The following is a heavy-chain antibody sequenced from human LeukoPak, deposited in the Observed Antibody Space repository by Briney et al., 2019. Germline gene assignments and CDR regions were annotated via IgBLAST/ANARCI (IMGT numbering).Heavy chain of an antibody. CDR3: AREPWSSGWLYFDY. CDR1: GFTFSSYE. CDR2: ISSSGSTI. Sequence: GGSLRLSCAASGFTFSSYEMTWVRQAPGKGLEWVSYISSSGSTIYYADSVKGRFTISRNNAKNSLYLQMNSLRAEDTAVYYCAREPWSSGWLYFDYWGQGTLVTVSS. V-gene: IGHV3-48*03. J-gene: IGHJ4*02. D-gene: IGHD6-19*01.